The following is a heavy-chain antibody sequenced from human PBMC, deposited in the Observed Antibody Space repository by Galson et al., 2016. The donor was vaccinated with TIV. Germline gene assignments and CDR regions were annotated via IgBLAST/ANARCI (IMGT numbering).Heavy chain of an antibody. V-gene: IGHV1-69*13. D-gene: IGHD1-26*01. CDR3: ASPQSTGRFPGQVAFDR. Sequence: SVKVSCKASGGTFSSYAIRWVRQAPGQGLEWMGGIIPVFGTANFARKFQGRVTITADASTYTAYLELNSLKSEDTAVYYCASPQSTGRFPGQVAFDRWGQGTTVTVSS. J-gene: IGHJ3*01. CDR1: GGTFSSYA. CDR2: IIPVFGTA.